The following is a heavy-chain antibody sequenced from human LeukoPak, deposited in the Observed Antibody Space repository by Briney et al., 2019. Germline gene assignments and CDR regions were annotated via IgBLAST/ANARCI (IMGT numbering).Heavy chain of an antibody. CDR2: IIPILGTA. J-gene: IGHJ4*02. CDR1: GGTFSSYA. CDR3: ARAPITMVRGVALYYFDY. Sequence: SVKVSCKASGGTFSSYAISWVRQAPGQGLEWMGGIIPILGTANYAQKFQGRVTITTDESTSTAYMELSSLRSEDTAVYYCARAPITMVRGVALYYFDYWGLGTLVTVSS. D-gene: IGHD3-10*01. V-gene: IGHV1-69*05.